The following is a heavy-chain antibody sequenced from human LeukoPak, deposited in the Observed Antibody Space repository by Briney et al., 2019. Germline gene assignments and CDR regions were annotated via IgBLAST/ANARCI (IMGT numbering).Heavy chain of an antibody. J-gene: IGHJ5*02. D-gene: IGHD2-2*01. V-gene: IGHV4-61*02. CDR1: GGSISSGGYY. Sequence: PSETLSLTCTVSGGSISSGGYYWSWIRQPAGKRLEWIGRIYTSGSTNYNPSLKSRVTMSVDTSKNQFSLKLSSVTAADTAVYYCARGEICSSTSCYDWFDPWGQGTLVTVSS. CDR3: ARGEICSSTSCYDWFDP. CDR2: IYTSGST.